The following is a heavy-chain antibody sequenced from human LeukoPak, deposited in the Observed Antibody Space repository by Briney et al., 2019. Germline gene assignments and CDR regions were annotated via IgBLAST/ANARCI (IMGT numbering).Heavy chain of an antibody. V-gene: IGHV4-4*07. D-gene: IGHD5-24*01. CDR1: GASIITNC. J-gene: IGHJ4*02. Sequence: SETLSLTCTVSGASIITNCWSWIRQPAGQGLEWIGRVYNGGTIQYNPSLKSRVTMSVDMSNNQFSLKLTSVTAADTAVYYCARQEAMATNFDYWGQGTLVTVSS. CDR3: ARQEAMATNFDY. CDR2: VYNGGTI.